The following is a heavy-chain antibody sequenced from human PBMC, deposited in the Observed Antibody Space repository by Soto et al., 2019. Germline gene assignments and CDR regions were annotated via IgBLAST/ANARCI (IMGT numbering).Heavy chain of an antibody. CDR1: GYTFTSYG. Sequence: QVQLVQSGAEVKKPGASVKVSGKASGYTFTSYGISWVRQAPGQGLEWMGWISAYNGNTNYAQKLQGRVTMTTETSTRNAYMELGSLRSCDTAVYYWAGVNVVVVAATSSGSFDCWGQGTLVTVSS. CDR3: AGVNVVVVAATSSGSFDC. D-gene: IGHD2-15*01. V-gene: IGHV1-18*01. CDR2: ISAYNGNT. J-gene: IGHJ4*02.